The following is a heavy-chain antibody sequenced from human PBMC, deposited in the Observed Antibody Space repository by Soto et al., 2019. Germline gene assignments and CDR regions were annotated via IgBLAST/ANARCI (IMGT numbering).Heavy chain of an antibody. V-gene: IGHV3-9*01. Sequence: EVQLVESGGGLVQPGGSLRLSCAASGFTFENHAMHWVRKVPGKGLEWVAGIGWNSDKIGYADSVKGRFTISSDNAKNPVYLQLHSLRAEDTALYFCAKDSGSSCSEYCRYWGQGTLVTV. CDR2: IGWNSDKI. J-gene: IGHJ1*01. D-gene: IGHD6-13*01. CDR1: GFTFENHA. CDR3: AKDSGSSCSEYCRY.